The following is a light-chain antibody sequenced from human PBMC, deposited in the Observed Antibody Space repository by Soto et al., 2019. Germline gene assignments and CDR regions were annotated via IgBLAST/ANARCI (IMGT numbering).Light chain of an antibody. J-gene: IGKJ5*01. CDR1: QSITTNY. CDR2: GAS. CDR3: QQYGSSIN. V-gene: IGKV3-20*01. Sequence: ESVLTQSPGTLSLSPGERATLSCRAGQSITTNYLAWYQQRFGQAPRLLIHGASSRAAGIPDRFSGSGSGTDFTLTISRLEPEDFAVYYCQQYGSSINFGQGTRLE.